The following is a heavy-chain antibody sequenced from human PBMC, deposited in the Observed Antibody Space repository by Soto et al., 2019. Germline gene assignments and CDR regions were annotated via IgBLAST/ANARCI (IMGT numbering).Heavy chain of an antibody. Sequence: QLLQSGGGLVQPGGSLTLSCAASGFTFGTTDMSWVRQAPGEGLEWVSTIDGSGGMTYYADAVKGRFTISRDNSRNTVYLQMNSLRGDDTALYYCVKNSGWFKTWGQGALVTVSS. J-gene: IGHJ5*02. V-gene: IGHV3-23*01. CDR2: IDGSGGMT. CDR1: GFTFGTTD. D-gene: IGHD3-10*01. CDR3: VKNSGWFKT.